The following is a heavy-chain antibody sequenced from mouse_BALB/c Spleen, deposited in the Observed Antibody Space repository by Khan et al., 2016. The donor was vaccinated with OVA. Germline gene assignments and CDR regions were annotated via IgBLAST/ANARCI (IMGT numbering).Heavy chain of an antibody. CDR2: ISYSGST. D-gene: IGHD1-1*01. J-gene: IGHJ4*01. V-gene: IGHV3-2*02. CDR3: ARKNYYGYAMDY. Sequence: EVQLQESGPGLVKPSQSLSLTCTVTGYSITSDYAWDWIRQFPGNKLEWMGYISYSGSTSYNPSLKSRIFISRNTSKNQFFLQLTSVTTEDTATYYCARKNYYGYAMDYWGQGTSVTVSS. CDR1: GYSITSDYA.